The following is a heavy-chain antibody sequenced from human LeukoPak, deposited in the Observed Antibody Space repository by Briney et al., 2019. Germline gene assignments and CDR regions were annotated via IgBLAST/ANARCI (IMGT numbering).Heavy chain of an antibody. CDR3: AREVPHALGYCSSTSCQNYYYYYYMDV. Sequence: PSETLSLTCTVSGGSISSGNYYWTWIRQPAGKGLEWIGRFYTSGSSNYNPSLKRRVTISIDTSKNQFSLKLSSVTAADTAVYYCAREVPHALGYCSSTSCQNYYYYYYMDVWGKGTTVTVSS. CDR1: GGSISSGNYY. J-gene: IGHJ6*03. V-gene: IGHV4-61*02. CDR2: FYTSGSS. D-gene: IGHD2-2*01.